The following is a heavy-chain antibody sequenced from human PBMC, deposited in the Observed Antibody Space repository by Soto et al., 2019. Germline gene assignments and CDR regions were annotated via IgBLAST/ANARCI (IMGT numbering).Heavy chain of an antibody. CDR1: GFTVSNSR. V-gene: IGHV3-66*01. D-gene: IGHD1-1*01. Sequence: EFQVVESGGGLVQPGGSLRLACAASGFTVSNSRMSWVRQAPGKGLEWVSGIYSDGNTYYADSVKGRLTISRDNSKNTLSLQMNSLVAEDTAEYYCVKERGGDGCAELWGQGTLVTVSS. CDR2: IYSDGNT. J-gene: IGHJ4*02. CDR3: VKERGGDGCAEL.